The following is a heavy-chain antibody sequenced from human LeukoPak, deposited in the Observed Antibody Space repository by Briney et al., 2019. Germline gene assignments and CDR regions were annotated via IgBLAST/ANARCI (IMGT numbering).Heavy chain of an antibody. V-gene: IGHV3-11*04. CDR2: ISSSGSTI. D-gene: IGHD3-22*01. J-gene: IGHJ4*02. Sequence: GGSLRLSCAASGFTFSDYYMSWIRQAPGKGLEWVSYISSSGSTIYYADSVKGRFTISRDNAKNSLYLQMNSLRAEDTAVYYCARHHAYYYDSSGYYFSPYYFDYWGQGTLVTVSS. CDR3: ARHHAYYYDSSGYYFSPYYFDY. CDR1: GFTFSDYY.